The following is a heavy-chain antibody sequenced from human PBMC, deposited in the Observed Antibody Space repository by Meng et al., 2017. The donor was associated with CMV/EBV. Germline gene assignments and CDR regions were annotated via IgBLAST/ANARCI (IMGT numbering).Heavy chain of an antibody. Sequence: GGSLRLSCAASGFTFSNAWMSWVRQAPGKGLEWVGRIKSKTDGGTTDYAAPVKGRFTISRDDSKNTLYLQMNSLKTEDTAVYYCARYCTNTGCYIYDYWGQGTLVTVSS. CDR3: ARYCTNTGCYIYDY. D-gene: IGHD2-2*02. J-gene: IGHJ4*02. CDR1: GFTFSNAW. V-gene: IGHV3-15*01. CDR2: IKSKTDGGTT.